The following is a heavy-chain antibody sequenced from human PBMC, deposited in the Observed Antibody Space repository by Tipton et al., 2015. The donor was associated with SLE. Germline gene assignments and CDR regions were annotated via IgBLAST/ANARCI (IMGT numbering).Heavy chain of an antibody. J-gene: IGHJ4*02. Sequence: TLSLTCTVSGYSISSGTYYWSWIRQPAGKGLECIGYIDATGRTNYSPSLLGRVTISVDTSKNQFSLKLTSATAADTAVYYCARGGWELSFDYWGRGTLVTVSS. CDR3: ARGGWELSFDY. CDR2: IDATGRT. V-gene: IGHV4-61*09. D-gene: IGHD1-26*01. CDR1: GYSISSGTYY.